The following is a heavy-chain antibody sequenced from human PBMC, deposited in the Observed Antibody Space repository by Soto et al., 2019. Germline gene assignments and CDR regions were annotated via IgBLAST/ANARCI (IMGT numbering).Heavy chain of an antibody. D-gene: IGHD6-13*01. CDR3: ARDAYSSSWPIPLDY. V-gene: IGHV1-3*01. CDR1: GYTFTSYA. Sequence: QVQLVRSGAEVKKPGASVKVSCKASGYTFTSYAMHWVRQAPGQRLEWMGWINAGNGNTKYSQKFQGRVTITRDTXXXXXXXELSXLXSEDTAVYYCARDAYSSSWPIPLDYWGQGTLVTVSS. CDR2: INAGNGNT. J-gene: IGHJ4*02.